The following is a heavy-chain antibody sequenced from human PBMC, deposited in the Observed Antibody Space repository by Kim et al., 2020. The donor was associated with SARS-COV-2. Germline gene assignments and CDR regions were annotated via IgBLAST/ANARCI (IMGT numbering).Heavy chain of an antibody. CDR3: ARDSGDYSGYAEESWDYYYYMDV. CDR1: GFTFSSYS. J-gene: IGHJ6*03. CDR2: ISSSSSYI. Sequence: GGSLRLSCAASGFTFSSYSMNWVRQAPGKGLEWVSSISSSSSYIYYADSVKGRFTISRDNAKNSLYLQMNSLRAEDTAVYYCARDSGDYSGYAEESWDYYYYMDVWGKGTTVTVSS. V-gene: IGHV3-21*01. D-gene: IGHD5-12*01.